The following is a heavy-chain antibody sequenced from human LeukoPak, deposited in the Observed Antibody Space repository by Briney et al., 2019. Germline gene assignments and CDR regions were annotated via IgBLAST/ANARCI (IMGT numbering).Heavy chain of an antibody. D-gene: IGHD3-22*01. CDR2: IYYSGST. CDR3: ARSDYYDSPPPEY. Sequence: SETLSLTCTVSGGSISSYYWSWIRQPPGKGLEWIGYIYYSGSTNYNPSLKSRVTISVDTSKNQFSLKLSPVTAADTAVYYCARSDYYDSPPPEYWGQGTLVTVSS. CDR1: GGSISSYY. J-gene: IGHJ4*02. V-gene: IGHV4-59*01.